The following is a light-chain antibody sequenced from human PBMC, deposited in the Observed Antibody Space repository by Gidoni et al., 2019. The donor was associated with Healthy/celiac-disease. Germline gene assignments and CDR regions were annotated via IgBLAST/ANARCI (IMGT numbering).Light chain of an antibody. J-gene: IGLJ1*01. CDR2: GNS. CDR1: ISNIGAGYD. Sequence: QSVLTQPPSVSGAPGQRVHISCTGSISNIGAGYDVHWYPQLPGTAPKLLIYGNSNRPSGVPDRFSVSKSGTSASLASTGLQAEDEADYYCQSYDSSLSGYVFGTGTKVTVL. CDR3: QSYDSSLSGYV. V-gene: IGLV1-40*01.